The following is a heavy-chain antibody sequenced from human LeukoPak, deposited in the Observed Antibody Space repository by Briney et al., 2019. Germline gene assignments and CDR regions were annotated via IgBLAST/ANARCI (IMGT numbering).Heavy chain of an antibody. Sequence: PGGSLRLSCAASGFTFTTYAMSWVRQAPGKGLEWVSSLSGSGDLTYYADSLRGRFTISRDNSKNTLYLQLNSLRVEDTAVYYCAKGRRGSGWYGGFDSWGQGTLVTVSS. D-gene: IGHD6-19*01. J-gene: IGHJ4*02. CDR2: LSGSGDLT. CDR3: AKGRRGSGWYGGFDS. CDR1: GFTFTTYA. V-gene: IGHV3-23*01.